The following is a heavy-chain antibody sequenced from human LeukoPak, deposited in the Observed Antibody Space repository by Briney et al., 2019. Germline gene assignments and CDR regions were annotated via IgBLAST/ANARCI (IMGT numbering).Heavy chain of an antibody. CDR3: AKSLVATDWPWGYFDY. V-gene: IGHV3-23*01. D-gene: IGHD5-12*01. CDR2: ISSSGGGT. CDR1: GFTFSTYA. Sequence: GGSLRVPCAASGFTFSTYAMSWVRQAPGKGLEWVSTISSSGGGTYYADSVKGRFTISRDNSKNTLYLQMNSLRGEDTAVYYCAKSLVATDWPWGYFDYWGQGTLVTVSS. J-gene: IGHJ4*02.